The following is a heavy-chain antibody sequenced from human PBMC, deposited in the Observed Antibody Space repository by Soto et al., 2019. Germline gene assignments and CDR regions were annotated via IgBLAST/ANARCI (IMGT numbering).Heavy chain of an antibody. CDR3: ARDVADIVVVPAAMPYDY. D-gene: IGHD2-2*01. CDR1: GYTFTSYA. J-gene: IGHJ4*02. CDR2: INAGNGNT. V-gene: IGHV1-3*01. Sequence: QVQLVQSGAEVKKPGASVKVSCKASGYTFTSYAMHWVRQAPGQRLEWMGWINAGNGNTKYSQKFQGRVTITRDTSASTAYMELSSLRSEDTAVYYCARDVADIVVVPAAMPYDYWGQGTLVTVSS.